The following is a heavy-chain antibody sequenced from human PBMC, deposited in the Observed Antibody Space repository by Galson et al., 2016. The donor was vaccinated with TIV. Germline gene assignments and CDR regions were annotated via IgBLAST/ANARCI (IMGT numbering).Heavy chain of an antibody. CDR1: GYTFSTYW. CDR2: IYPDDSDV. D-gene: IGHD3-22*01. V-gene: IGHV5-51*01. J-gene: IGHJ6*02. CDR3: ARLVNTGYHFHFMDV. Sequence: QSGAEVKKPCESLKISCQASGYTFSTYWIGWVRQMPGKGLEWMGIIYPDDSDVRYSPSFQGQVIISADKSISTAYLQWRRLKASDTAMFYCARLVNTGYHFHFMDVWGQGTTVTVSS.